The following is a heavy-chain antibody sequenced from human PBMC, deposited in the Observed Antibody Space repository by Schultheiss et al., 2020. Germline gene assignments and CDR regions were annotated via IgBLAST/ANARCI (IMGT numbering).Heavy chain of an antibody. D-gene: IGHD6-13*01. V-gene: IGHV3-21*01. Sequence: GASLKISCAASGFTFSSYTMNWVRQAPGKGLEWVSSISSSSTYIHYADSVKGRFTISRDTARNSLDLQMNSLRAEDTAVYYCARGTSIASADAIDHWGQGTLVTVSS. J-gene: IGHJ4*02. CDR2: ISSSSTYI. CDR3: ARGTSIASADAIDH. CDR1: GFTFSSYT.